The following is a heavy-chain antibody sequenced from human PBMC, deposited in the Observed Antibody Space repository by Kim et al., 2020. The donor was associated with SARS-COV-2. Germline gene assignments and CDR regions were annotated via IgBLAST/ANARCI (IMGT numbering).Heavy chain of an antibody. CDR3: ARDEGIRGWFDP. V-gene: IGHV4-31*03. CDR2: IYYSGST. J-gene: IGHJ5*02. D-gene: IGHD3-10*01. CDR1: GGSISSGGYY. Sequence: SETLSLTCTVSGGSISSGGYYWSWIRQHPGKGLEWIGYIYYSGSTYYNPSLKSRVTISVDTSKNQFSLKLSSVTAADTAVYYCARDEGIRGWFDPWGQGTLVTVSS.